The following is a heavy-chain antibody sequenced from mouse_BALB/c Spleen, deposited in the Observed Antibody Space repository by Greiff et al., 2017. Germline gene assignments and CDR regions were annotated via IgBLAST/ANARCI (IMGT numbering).Heavy chain of an antibody. CDR3: ARALAY. J-gene: IGHJ3*01. Sequence: EVQVVESGGGLVKPGGSLKLSCAASGFAFSSYDMSWVRQTPEKRLEWVAYISSGGGSTYYPDTVKGRFTISRDNAKNTLYLQMSSLKSEDTAMYYCARALAYWGQGTLVTVSA. CDR1: GFAFSSYD. V-gene: IGHV5-12-1*01. CDR2: ISSGGGST.